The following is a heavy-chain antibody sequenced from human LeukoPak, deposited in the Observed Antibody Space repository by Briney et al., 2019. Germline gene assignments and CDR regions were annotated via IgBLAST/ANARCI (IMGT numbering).Heavy chain of an antibody. D-gene: IGHD4-17*01. CDR2: INYSGST. Sequence: PSETLSPTCTVSGGSINTDYWSWIRQSPGKGLEWIGYINYSGSTNYNPSVKSRVTISVDASKKQFSLKLSSVTAADTAVYYCARGGYGDYVADWGQGTLVTVSS. V-gene: IGHV4-59*01. J-gene: IGHJ4*02. CDR3: ARGGYGDYVAD. CDR1: GGSINTDY.